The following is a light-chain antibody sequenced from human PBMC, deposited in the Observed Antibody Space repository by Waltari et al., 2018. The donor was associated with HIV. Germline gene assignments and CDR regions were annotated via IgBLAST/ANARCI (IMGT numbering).Light chain of an antibody. V-gene: IGLV2-14*01. CDR2: EVS. CDR1: SSDVGGYNY. CDR3: SSYTSSNTVV. Sequence: QSALTQPASVSGSPGQSITIPCTGTSSDVGGYNYVSWYQQHPGKAPKLMISEVSNRPSGVSNRFSGSKSGNTASLIISGLQAEDEADYYCSSYTSSNTVVFGGGTKLTVL. J-gene: IGLJ3*02.